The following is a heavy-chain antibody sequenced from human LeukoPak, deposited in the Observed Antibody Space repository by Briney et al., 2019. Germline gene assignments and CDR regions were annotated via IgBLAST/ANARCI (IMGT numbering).Heavy chain of an antibody. D-gene: IGHD3-3*01. CDR3: AKDHNLGGVVFPPDY. CDR1: GFTFSSYW. J-gene: IGHJ4*02. V-gene: IGHV3-23*01. CDR2: ISGSGGST. Sequence: PGGSLRLSCTVSGFTFSSYWMSWVRQAPGKGLEWVSAISGSGGSTYYADSVKGRFTISRDNSKNTLYLQMNSLRAEDTAVYYCAKDHNLGGVVFPPDYWGQGTLVTVSS.